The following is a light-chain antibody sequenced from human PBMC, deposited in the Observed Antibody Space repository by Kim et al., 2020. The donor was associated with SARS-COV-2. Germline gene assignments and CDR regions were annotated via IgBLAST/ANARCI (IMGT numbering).Light chain of an antibody. V-gene: IGLV3-1*01. J-gene: IGLJ3*02. CDR3: QAWDSSSVVV. CDR1: KLGDKY. CDR2: QDN. Sequence: VSPGQTASITCSADKLGDKYACWYQQKPGQSPVVVIYQDNKRPSGIPERFSGSNSGNTATLTMSGTQAMDEADYYCQAWDSSSVVVFGGGTRLTVL.